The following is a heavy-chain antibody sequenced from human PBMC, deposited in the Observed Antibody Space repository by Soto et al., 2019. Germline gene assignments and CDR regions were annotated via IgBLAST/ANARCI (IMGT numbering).Heavy chain of an antibody. CDR3: AKLYCTSSTCYFPGWFDP. D-gene: IGHD2-2*01. CDR1: GDSISGGASF. Sequence: PSETLSLTCTVSGDSISGGASFWSWIRQPPGKGLEWIANVYYRGSSYYNPSLKSRLTISVDTTKNQFSLQLKSMTAADTAVYYCAKLYCTSSTCYFPGWFDPWGQGPLVTVYS. CDR2: VYYRGSS. V-gene: IGHV4-31*03. J-gene: IGHJ5*02.